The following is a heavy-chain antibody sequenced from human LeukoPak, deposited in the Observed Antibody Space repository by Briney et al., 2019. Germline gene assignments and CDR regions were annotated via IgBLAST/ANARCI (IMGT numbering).Heavy chain of an antibody. J-gene: IGHJ3*02. Sequence: SETLSLTCAVYGGSFSGYYWSWIRQPPGKGLEWIGEINHSGSTNYNPSLKSRVTISVDTSKNQFSLKLSSVTAADTAVYYCARGESGGQLLSSFDIWGQGTMVTVSS. CDR2: INHSGST. CDR3: ARGESGGQLLSSFDI. CDR1: GGSFSGYY. D-gene: IGHD2-2*01. V-gene: IGHV4-34*01.